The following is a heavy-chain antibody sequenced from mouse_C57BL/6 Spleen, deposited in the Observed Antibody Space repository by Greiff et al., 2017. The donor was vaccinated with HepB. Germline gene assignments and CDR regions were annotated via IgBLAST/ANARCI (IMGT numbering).Heavy chain of an antibody. CDR2: LDPSDSYT. V-gene: IGHV1-69*01. Sequence: QVQLQQPGAELVMPGASVKLSCKASGYTFTSYWMHWVKQRPGQGLEWIGELDPSDSYTNYNQKFKGKSTLTVDKSSSTAYMQLSSLTSEDSAVYYCARIYYDYDDWFAYWGQGTLVTVSA. D-gene: IGHD2-4*01. CDR1: GYTFTSYW. J-gene: IGHJ3*01. CDR3: ARIYYDYDDWFAY.